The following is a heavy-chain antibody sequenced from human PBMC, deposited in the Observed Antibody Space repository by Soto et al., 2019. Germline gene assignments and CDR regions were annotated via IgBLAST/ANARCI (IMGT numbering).Heavy chain of an antibody. D-gene: IGHD1-26*01. CDR1: GFSFSSYC. J-gene: IGHJ4*02. CDR2: IWYDGSNK. CDR3: ARDLREDVVDY. Sequence: PGGSLSLSCAASGFSFSSYCLYWDRKAPGKGLERVAVIWYDGSNKYYAGSVKGRFTNSRDNSKTTLYLQMNSLRAEDTAVYYCARDLREDVVDYWGQGTLVTVSS. V-gene: IGHV3-33*01.